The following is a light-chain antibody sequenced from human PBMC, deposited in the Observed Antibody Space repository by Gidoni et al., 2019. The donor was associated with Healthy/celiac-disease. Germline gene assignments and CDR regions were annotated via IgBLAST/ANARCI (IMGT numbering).Light chain of an antibody. V-gene: IGKV1-33*01. Sequence: DIQMTQSPSSLSASVGDRVTITCQASQDISNYLNWYQQKPGKAPKLLIYDASNFETGVPSRFSGSRSGTDFTFTISSLQPEDIATYYCQPYDNLPLTFXPXPNVDIK. CDR3: QPYDNLPLT. CDR2: DAS. CDR1: QDISNY. J-gene: IGKJ3*01.